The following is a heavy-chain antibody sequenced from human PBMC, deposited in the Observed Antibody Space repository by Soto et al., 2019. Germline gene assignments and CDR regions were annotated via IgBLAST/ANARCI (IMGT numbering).Heavy chain of an antibody. V-gene: IGHV4-34*01. J-gene: IGHJ4*02. Sequence: QVQLQQWGAGLLKPSETLSLTCAVYGGSFSGYYWSWIRQPPGKGLEWIGEINHSGSTNYNPSLKSRVTISVDTSKNQFSLKLSSVTAADTAVYYCREVYCSGGSCSNYFDYWGQGTLVTVSS. CDR1: GGSFSGYY. D-gene: IGHD2-15*01. CDR2: INHSGST. CDR3: REVYCSGGSCSNYFDY.